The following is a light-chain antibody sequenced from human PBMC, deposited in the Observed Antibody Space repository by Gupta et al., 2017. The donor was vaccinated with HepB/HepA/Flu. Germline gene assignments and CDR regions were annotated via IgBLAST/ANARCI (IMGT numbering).Light chain of an antibody. V-gene: IGKV3-20*01. CDR3: HQYGASPRT. Sequence: EIVLTQSPGTLSLSPGERATLSCGASQSLSGSLLAWYQQKPGQAPRLLIYGASSRANGIPDRFTGSGTGTDFTLTINRLEPEDFAVYFCHQYGASPRTFGQGTKVEIK. CDR1: QSLSGSL. CDR2: GAS. J-gene: IGKJ1*01.